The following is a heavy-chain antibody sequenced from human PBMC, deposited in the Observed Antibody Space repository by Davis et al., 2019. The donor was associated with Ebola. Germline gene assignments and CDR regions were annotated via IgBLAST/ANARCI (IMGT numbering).Heavy chain of an antibody. CDR2: IYSSGST. J-gene: IGHJ3*02. CDR3: ARDGADDFWSGYVSTKDAFDI. Sequence: PSETLSLTCTVSGGSISSYYWNWIRQPAGKGLEWIGRIYSSGSTNYNPSLKSRVTMSVDTSKNQFSLKLSSVTAADTAVYYRARDGADDFWSGYVSTKDAFDIWGQGTMVTVSS. CDR1: GGSISSYY. V-gene: IGHV4-4*07. D-gene: IGHD3-3*01.